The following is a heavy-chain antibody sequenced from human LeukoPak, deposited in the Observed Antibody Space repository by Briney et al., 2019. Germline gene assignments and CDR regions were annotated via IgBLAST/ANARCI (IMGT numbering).Heavy chain of an antibody. V-gene: IGHV3-30-3*01. J-gene: IGHJ3*02. D-gene: IGHD4-11*01. CDR1: GFTFSGYP. CDR3: AREVRAHAFDI. Sequence: GKSLRLSCAASGFTFSGYPIHWVRQAPGKGLEWVAVISYDGSNKYYADSVKGRFTISRDNSKNTLYLQMNSLRAEDTAVYYCAREVRAHAFDIWGQGTMVTVSS. CDR2: ISYDGSNK.